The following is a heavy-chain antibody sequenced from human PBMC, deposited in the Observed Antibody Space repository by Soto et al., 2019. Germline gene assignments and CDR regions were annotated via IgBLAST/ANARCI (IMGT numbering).Heavy chain of an antibody. V-gene: IGHV3-74*01. Sequence: GSLRLSCAASGFTFSSYWMHWVRQAPGKGLVWVSRINSDGSSTSYADSVKGRFTISRDNAKNTLYLQMNSLRAEDTAVYYCARGSLLGYCSGGSCYSDDYYYGMDVWGQGTTVTVSS. CDR2: INSDGSST. CDR1: GFTFSSYW. D-gene: IGHD2-15*01. J-gene: IGHJ6*02. CDR3: ARGSLLGYCSGGSCYSDDYYYGMDV.